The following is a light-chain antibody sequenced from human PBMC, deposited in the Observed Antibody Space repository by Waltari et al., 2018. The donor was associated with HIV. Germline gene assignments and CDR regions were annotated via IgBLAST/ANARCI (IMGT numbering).Light chain of an antibody. V-gene: IGLV8-61*01. CDR1: SGSVPTSYH. CDR2: STN. CDR3: VLYMDSGVV. J-gene: IGLJ2*01. Sequence: QTVVTQEPSFSVSPGGTVALTCGLSSGSVPTSYHPSWYQQTPGQAPRTLISSTNTRSSGVPDRFSGSILGNKAALTITGAQADDESDYYCVLYMDSGVVFGGGTKLTVL.